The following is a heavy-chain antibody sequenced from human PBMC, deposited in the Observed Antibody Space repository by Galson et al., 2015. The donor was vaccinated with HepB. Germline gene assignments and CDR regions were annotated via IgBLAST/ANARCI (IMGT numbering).Heavy chain of an antibody. D-gene: IGHD2-15*01. J-gene: IGHJ1*01. CDR3: ARQRLDCSGGSCYSEYFQH. Sequence: QSGAEVKKPGESLKISCKGSGYSFTSYWIGWVRQMPGKGLEWMGIIYPGDSDTRYSPSFQGQVTISADKSISTAYLQWSSLKASDTAMYYCARQRLDCSGGSCYSEYFQHWGQGTLVTVSS. CDR1: GYSFTSYW. V-gene: IGHV5-51*01. CDR2: IYPGDSDT.